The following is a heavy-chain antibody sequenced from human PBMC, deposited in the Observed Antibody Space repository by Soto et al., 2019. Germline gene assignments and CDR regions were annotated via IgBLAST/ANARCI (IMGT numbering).Heavy chain of an antibody. CDR3: AGDSRSAEGWLDP. CDR2: FYGGST. V-gene: IGHV4-59*01. D-gene: IGHD1-26*01. J-gene: IGHJ5*02. Sequence: SETLSLTCTVSGASTSGYFWTWIRQPPGKGLEWIGYFYGGSTNYNPSLKSRATISMAPSKNHFSLNLMSVTAADTAVYHCAGDSRSAEGWLDPWGQGILVTVS. CDR1: GASTSGYF.